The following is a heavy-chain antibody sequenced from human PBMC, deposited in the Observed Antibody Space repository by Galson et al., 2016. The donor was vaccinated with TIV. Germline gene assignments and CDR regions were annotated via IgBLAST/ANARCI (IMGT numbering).Heavy chain of an antibody. CDR3: ARMVYGDYPPRFYYDS. Sequence: PALVKPTQTLTLTCTFSGFSLSTNEMCVGWIRRPPGKALEWLARIDWDDDIYYNTSLRTRLTISKDTTKNQVVFKMTNVDPTDTVTYCCARMVYGDYPPRFYYDSWGQGALVTVSS. V-gene: IGHV2-70*11. CDR1: GFSLSTNEMC. J-gene: IGHJ4*02. CDR2: IDWDDDI. D-gene: IGHD2-21*02.